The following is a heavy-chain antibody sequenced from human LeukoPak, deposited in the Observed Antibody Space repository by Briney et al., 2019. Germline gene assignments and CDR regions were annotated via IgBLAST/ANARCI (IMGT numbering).Heavy chain of an antibody. Sequence: SETLSLTCTVSGGSISIYYWNWIRQPPGKGLEWIGFIYYTGSTDFSPSLKSRVTISVDTSKNQFSLKLSSVTAADTAVYYCARLPAAIPGDPPYYMDVWGKGTTVTVSS. V-gene: IGHV4-59*12. D-gene: IGHD2-2*01. CDR2: IYYTGST. J-gene: IGHJ6*03. CDR1: GGSISIYY. CDR3: ARLPAAIPGDPPYYMDV.